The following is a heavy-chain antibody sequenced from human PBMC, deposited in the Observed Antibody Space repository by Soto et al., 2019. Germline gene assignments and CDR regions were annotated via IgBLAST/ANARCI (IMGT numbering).Heavy chain of an antibody. CDR2: INPNSGGT. V-gene: IGHV1-2*04. CDR3: ARDHSGNYYYGMDV. CDR1: GYTFTGYY. J-gene: IGHJ6*02. Sequence: ASVKVSCKASGYTFTGYYMHWVRQAPGQGLEWMGWINPNSGGTNYEQKFQGWVTMTRDTSISTAYMELSRLRSDDTAVYYCARDHSGNYYYGMDVWGQGTTVTVS.